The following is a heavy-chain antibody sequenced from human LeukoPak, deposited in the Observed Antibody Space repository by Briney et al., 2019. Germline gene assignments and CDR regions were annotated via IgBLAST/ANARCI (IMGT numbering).Heavy chain of an antibody. CDR3: ARRGFKISGYCSSTSCSLWFDP. CDR2: INHSGST. CDR1: GYSISSGYY. J-gene: IGHJ5*02. Sequence: PSETLSLTCAVSGYSISSGYYWSWIRQPPGKGLEWIGEINHSGSTNYNPSLKSRVTISVDTSKNQFSLKLSSVTAADTAVYYCARRGFKISGYCSSTSCSLWFDPWGQGTLVTVSS. V-gene: IGHV4-34*01. D-gene: IGHD2-2*01.